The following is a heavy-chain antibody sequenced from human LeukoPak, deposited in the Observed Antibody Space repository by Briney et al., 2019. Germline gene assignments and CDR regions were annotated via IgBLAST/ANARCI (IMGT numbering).Heavy chain of an antibody. CDR1: GFTLSSYW. CDR3: ARDSEWFGGLLYYFDY. V-gene: IGHV3-74*01. D-gene: IGHD3-10*01. J-gene: IGHJ4*02. CDR2: INGDGSRT. Sequence: GGSLRLSCAASGFTLSSYWIHWVRQAPGKGLVWVSRINGDGSRTTYADSVKGRFTISRDSANTLYLQMNSLRAEDTAMYYCARDSEWFGGLLYYFDYWGQGTLVTVSS.